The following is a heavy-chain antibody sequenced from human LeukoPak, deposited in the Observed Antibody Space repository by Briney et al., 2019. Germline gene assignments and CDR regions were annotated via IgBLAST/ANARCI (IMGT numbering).Heavy chain of an antibody. V-gene: IGHV3-23*01. CDR3: ANHSSITMVRGFLDY. Sequence: PGGSLRLSCAASGFTFSSYAMSWVRQAPGKGLEWVSAISGSGGSTYYADSVKGRFTISRDNSKNTLYLQMNSLRAEDTAVYDFANHSSITMVRGFLDYWGQGTLVTVSS. CDR1: GFTFSSYA. D-gene: IGHD3-10*01. J-gene: IGHJ4*02. CDR2: ISGSGGST.